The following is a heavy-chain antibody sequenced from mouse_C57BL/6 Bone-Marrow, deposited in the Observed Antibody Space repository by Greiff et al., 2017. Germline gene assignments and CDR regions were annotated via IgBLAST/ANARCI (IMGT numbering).Heavy chain of an antibody. CDR2: VYPGDGDT. CDR3: ARGAY. V-gene: IGHV1-80*01. J-gene: IGHJ3*01. Sequence: QVQLKESGAELVKPGASVKISCKASGYAFSSYWMNWVKQRPGKSLEWIGQVYPGDGDTNYNGKFKGKATLTADKSSSTAYLQLSSLTSDDSAVYFCARGAYWGQGTLVTVSA. CDR1: GYAFSSYW.